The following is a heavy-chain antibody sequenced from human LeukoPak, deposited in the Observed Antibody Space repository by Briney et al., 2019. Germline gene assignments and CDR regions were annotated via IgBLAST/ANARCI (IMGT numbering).Heavy chain of an antibody. Sequence: RAGGSLTLSCSASGFTFDDYGMSWLRQAPGKGREGVSGINWNDGSTGYEDSVKGRFTISRDNAKNSLYLQMNSLRAEDTALYYCARVLYYYDSSGYFDYWGQGTLVTVSS. CDR3: ARVLYYYDSSGYFDY. D-gene: IGHD3-22*01. CDR1: GFTFDDYG. CDR2: INWNDGST. V-gene: IGHV3-20*04. J-gene: IGHJ4*02.